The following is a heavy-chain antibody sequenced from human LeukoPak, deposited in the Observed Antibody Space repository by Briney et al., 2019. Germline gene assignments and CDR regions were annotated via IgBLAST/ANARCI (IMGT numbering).Heavy chain of an antibody. J-gene: IGHJ5*02. CDR3: ARGTIQLCSANQLYNWFDP. Sequence: SVKVSFKASGGTFSSYAISWVRQAPGQGLELMGVIIPIFGTANYAQKFQGRGTITAYESTSTAYMDLSSLRSTATAVYSCARGTIQLCSANQLYNWFDPWGQGTLVTVSS. V-gene: IGHV1-69*13. D-gene: IGHD5-18*01. CDR1: GGTFSSYA. CDR2: IIPIFGTA.